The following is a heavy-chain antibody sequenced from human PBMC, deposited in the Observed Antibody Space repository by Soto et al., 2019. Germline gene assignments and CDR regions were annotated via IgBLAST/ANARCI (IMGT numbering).Heavy chain of an antibody. CDR1: GFTFSSYA. CDR3: ARDPGYYYDSSGSEGSPFDY. D-gene: IGHD3-22*01. Sequence: GGSLRLSCAASGFTFSSYAMHWVRQAPGKGLEWVAVISYDGSNKYYADSVKGRFTVSRDNSKNTLYLQMNSLRAEDTAVYYCARDPGYYYDSSGSEGSPFDYWGQGTLVTVSS. J-gene: IGHJ4*02. CDR2: ISYDGSNK. V-gene: IGHV3-30-3*01.